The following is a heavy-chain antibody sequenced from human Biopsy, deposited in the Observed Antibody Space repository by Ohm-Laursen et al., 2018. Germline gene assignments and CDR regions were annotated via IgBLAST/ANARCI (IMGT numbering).Heavy chain of an antibody. J-gene: IGHJ3*01. CDR2: RIPYFNTI. CDR1: GVTFDTYA. Sequence: SVKVSCKASGVTFDTYAFGWVRQAPGQGLEWMGGRIPYFNTIYYARNFQDRAVITADRSARTTNMQLSGLRPDDTAVYYCVGGQRGPPIGVTVPGDAFDLWGPGTMVTVSP. CDR3: VGGQRGPPIGVTVPGDAFDL. D-gene: IGHD2/OR15-2a*01. V-gene: IGHV1-69*13.